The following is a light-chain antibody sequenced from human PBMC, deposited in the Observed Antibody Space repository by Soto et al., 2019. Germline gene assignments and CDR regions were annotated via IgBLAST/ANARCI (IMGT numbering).Light chain of an antibody. Sequence: EIVMTQSPATLSVSPGERATLSCRASQSVSSNLAWYQQKPGQAPRLLIYGASTRATGIPARFSGSGSGTEFTLTISSLKPEDFATYYCQQANSFPLTFGGGTKVDIK. CDR1: QSVSSN. CDR3: QQANSFPLT. V-gene: IGKV3-15*01. J-gene: IGKJ4*01. CDR2: GAS.